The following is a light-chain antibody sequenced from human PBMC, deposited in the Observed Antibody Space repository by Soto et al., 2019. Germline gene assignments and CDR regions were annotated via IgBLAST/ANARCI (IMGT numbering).Light chain of an antibody. CDR2: DAS. J-gene: IGKJ4*01. Sequence: EIVLTQSPATLSLSPGERATLSCRASQSVSSYLGWYQQRPGQAPRLLIYDASNSATDIPARFSGSGSGTDFTLTISSLEPEDFAVYYCQQRTNWPLTFGGGTKVEIK. CDR3: QQRTNWPLT. CDR1: QSVSSY. V-gene: IGKV3-11*01.